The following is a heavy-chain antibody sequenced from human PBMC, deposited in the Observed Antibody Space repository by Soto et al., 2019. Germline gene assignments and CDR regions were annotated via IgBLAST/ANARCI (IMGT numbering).Heavy chain of an antibody. CDR2: INHSGST. D-gene: IGHD6-13*01. CDR1: GGSFSGYY. J-gene: IGHJ3*02. CDR3: ARGSSWYVAFXI. Sequence: SETLSLTCAVYGGSFSGYYWSWIRQPPGKGLEWIGEINHSGSTNYNPSLKSRVTISVDTSKNQFSLKLSSVTAADTAVYYCARGSSWYVAFXIWGQGTMVTVSS. V-gene: IGHV4-34*01.